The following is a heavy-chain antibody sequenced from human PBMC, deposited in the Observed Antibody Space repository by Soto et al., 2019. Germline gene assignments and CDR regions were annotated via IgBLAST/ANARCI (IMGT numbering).Heavy chain of an antibody. CDR3: ATSRDGYNFPYYYGMDV. V-gene: IGHV1-69*13. J-gene: IGHJ6*02. CDR1: GGTFSSYA. CDR2: IIPIFGTA. D-gene: IGHD5-12*01. Sequence: ASVKVSCKASGGTFSSYAISWVRQAPGQGLEWMGGIIPIFGTANYAQKFQGRVTITADESTSTAYMELSSLRSEDTAVYYCATSRDGYNFPYYYGMDVWGQGTTVTVSS.